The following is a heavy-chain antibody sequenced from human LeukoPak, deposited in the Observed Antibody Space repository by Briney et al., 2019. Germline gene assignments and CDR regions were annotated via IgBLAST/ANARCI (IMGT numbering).Heavy chain of an antibody. CDR3: ASLVVPAALGAYDAFDI. Sequence: GGSLRLSCAASGFTFSSYSMNWVPQAPGKGLEWVSSISSSSSYIYYADSVKGRFTISRDNAKNSLYLQMNSLRAEDTAVYYCASLVVPAALGAYDAFDIWGQGTMVTVSS. CDR1: GFTFSSYS. D-gene: IGHD2-2*01. V-gene: IGHV3-21*01. CDR2: ISSSSSYI. J-gene: IGHJ3*02.